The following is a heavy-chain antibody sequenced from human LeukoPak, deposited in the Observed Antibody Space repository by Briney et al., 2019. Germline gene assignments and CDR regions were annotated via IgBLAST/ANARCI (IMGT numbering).Heavy chain of an antibody. D-gene: IGHD1-26*01. J-gene: IGHJ4*02. CDR3: ARGGNSGSYTFDY. Sequence: SETLSLTCAVYGGSFSGYYWSWIRQPPGKGLEWIGEINHSGSTNYNPSLKSRVTISVDTSKNQFSLKLSSVTAADTAVYYCARGGNSGSYTFDYWGQGTLATVSS. V-gene: IGHV4-34*01. CDR1: GGSFSGYY. CDR2: INHSGST.